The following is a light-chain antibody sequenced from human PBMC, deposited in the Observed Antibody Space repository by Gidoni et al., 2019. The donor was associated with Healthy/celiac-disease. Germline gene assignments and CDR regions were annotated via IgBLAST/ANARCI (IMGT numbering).Light chain of an antibody. CDR3: QQRSNWL. V-gene: IGKV3-11*01. Sequence: IVLTQSPATLSLSPGERATLSCRASQSVSSYLAWYQQKPGQDPRLLIYDASNRATGIPARFSGSGSGTDFTRTISSLEPEDFAVYYCQQRSNWLFXGXTKVEIK. J-gene: IGKJ4*01. CDR1: QSVSSY. CDR2: DAS.